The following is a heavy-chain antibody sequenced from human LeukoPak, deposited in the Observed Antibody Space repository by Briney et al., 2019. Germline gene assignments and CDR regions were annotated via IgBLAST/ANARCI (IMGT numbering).Heavy chain of an antibody. Sequence: PSETLSLTCTVSGGSISSSSYYWGWIRQPPGKGLEWIGSIYYSGSTYYNPSLKSRVTISVDTSKNQFSLKLSSVTAADTAVYYCARYRVSRDGYNFARPGWYFDLWGRGTLVTVSS. J-gene: IGHJ2*01. V-gene: IGHV4-39*07. CDR1: GGSISSSSYY. CDR3: ARYRVSRDGYNFARPGWYFDL. D-gene: IGHD5-24*01. CDR2: IYYSGST.